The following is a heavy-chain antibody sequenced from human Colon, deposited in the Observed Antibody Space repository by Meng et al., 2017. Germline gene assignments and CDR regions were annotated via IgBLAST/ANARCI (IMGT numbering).Heavy chain of an antibody. D-gene: IGHD3-16*01. J-gene: IGHJ3*02. CDR1: GFTLTNYG. CDR3: ASSPVRFGFYI. V-gene: IGHV3-33*01. CDR2: MWFDENDK. Sequence: GESLKISCEASGFTLTNYGMHWVRQAPGKGLEWVAVMWFDENDKYYEDSVKGRFTVSRDISKNTLYLQMNSLRAEDTAVYYCASSPVRFGFYIWGQGTMGTVSS.